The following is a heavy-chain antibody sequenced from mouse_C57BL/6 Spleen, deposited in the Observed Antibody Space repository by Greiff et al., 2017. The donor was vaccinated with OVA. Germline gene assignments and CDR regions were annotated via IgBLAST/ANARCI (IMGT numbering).Heavy chain of an antibody. CDR2: IDPETGGT. J-gene: IGHJ3*01. CDR1: GYTFTDYE. D-gene: IGHD2-4*01. CDR3: TRDDYDPFAY. V-gene: IGHV1-15*01. Sequence: QVQLQQSGAELVRPGASVTLSCKASGYTFTDYEMHWVKQTPVHGLEWIGAIDPETGGTAYNQKFKGKAILTADKSSSTAYMELRSLTSEDSAVYYCTRDDYDPFAYWGQGTLVTVSA.